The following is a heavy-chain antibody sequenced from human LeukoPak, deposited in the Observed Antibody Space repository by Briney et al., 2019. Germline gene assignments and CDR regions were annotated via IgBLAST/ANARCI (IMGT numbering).Heavy chain of an antibody. CDR1: GGSFSGYY. J-gene: IGHJ4*02. D-gene: IGHD3-3*01. CDR3: ARSRHTREIDY. V-gene: IGHV4-34*01. CDR2: INHSGST. Sequence: SETLSLTCAVYGGSFSGYYWSWIRQPPGKGLEWIGEINHSGSTNYNPSLKSRVTISVDTSKNQFSLKLSSVTAADTAVYYCARSRHTREIDYWGQGTLVTVSS.